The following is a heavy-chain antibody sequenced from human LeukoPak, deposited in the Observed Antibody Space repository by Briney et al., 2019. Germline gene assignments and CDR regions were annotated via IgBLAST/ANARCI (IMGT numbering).Heavy chain of an antibody. CDR2: MYTSGST. CDR1: GGSMSSYY. Sequence: SETLSLTCTVSGGSMSSYYWSWIRQPAGKGLEWIGRMYTSGSTNYNPSLKSRVTMSIDTSKKHFSLNLDSVTAADTAVYYCATFDQQLAFDNWGQGSLVTVSS. D-gene: IGHD6-13*01. J-gene: IGHJ4*02. CDR3: ATFDQQLAFDN. V-gene: IGHV4-4*07.